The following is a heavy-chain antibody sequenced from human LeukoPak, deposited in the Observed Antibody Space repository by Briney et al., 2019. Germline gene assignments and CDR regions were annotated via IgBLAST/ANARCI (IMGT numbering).Heavy chain of an antibody. CDR3: ARGVVVPADPFDY. D-gene: IGHD2-2*01. CDR1: GFTFSSYS. CDR2: ISSSSSNI. V-gene: IGHV3-21*01. Sequence: GGSLRLSCAASGFTFSSYSVNWVRQAPGKGLEWVSSISSSSSNIYYADSVKGRFTISRDNAKNSLYLQMNSLRAEDTAVYYCARGVVVPADPFDYWGQGTLVTVSS. J-gene: IGHJ4*02.